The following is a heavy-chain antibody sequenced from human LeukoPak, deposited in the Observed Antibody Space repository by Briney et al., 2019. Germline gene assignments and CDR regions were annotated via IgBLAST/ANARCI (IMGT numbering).Heavy chain of an antibody. V-gene: IGHV4-39*01. J-gene: IGHJ4*02. CDR1: GGSISSSSYY. CDR2: IYYSGST. CDR3: AREGYDILTGYVAGGY. Sequence: SETLSLTCTVSGGSISSSSYYWGWIRQPPGKGLEWIGSIYYSGSTYYNPSLKSRVTISVDTSKNQFSLKLSSVTAADTAVYYCAREGYDILTGYVAGGYWGQGTLVTVSS. D-gene: IGHD3-9*01.